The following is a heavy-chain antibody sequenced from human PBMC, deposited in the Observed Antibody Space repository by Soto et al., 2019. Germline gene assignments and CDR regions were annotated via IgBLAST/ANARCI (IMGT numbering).Heavy chain of an antibody. CDR1: GLIFCDYA. Sequence: GGSLRLSCAASGLIFCDYAISWVPPAPGKGLECVACISGSGGDTFYADSVKGRFTISRDNSKNTLSLHMNSLRVDDTAVYFCAKDRFGIVGPVDYWGQGTLVTVSS. CDR2: ISGSGGDT. J-gene: IGHJ4*01. CDR3: AKDRFGIVGPVDY. V-gene: IGHV3-23*01. D-gene: IGHD1-26*01.